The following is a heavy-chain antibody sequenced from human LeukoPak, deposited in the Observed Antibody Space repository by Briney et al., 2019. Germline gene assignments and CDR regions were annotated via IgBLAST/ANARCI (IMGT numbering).Heavy chain of an antibody. V-gene: IGHV3-7*01. CDR2: MNLDGREE. CDR1: GFTFSSYW. J-gene: IGHJ4*02. Sequence: GGSLRLSCAASGFTFSSYWMTWVRQAPGKGLEWVANMNLDGREEYYVDSVKGRFTISRDNAKNSLYLQMNSLTAEDTAVYYCARDDGFSSYSYWGQGALVTVSS. CDR3: ARDDGFSSYSY. D-gene: IGHD3/OR15-3a*01.